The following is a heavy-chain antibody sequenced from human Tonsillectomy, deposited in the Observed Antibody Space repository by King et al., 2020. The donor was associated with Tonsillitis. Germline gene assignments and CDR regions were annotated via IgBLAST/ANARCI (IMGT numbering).Heavy chain of an antibody. J-gene: IGHJ3*02. CDR2: IYYSGST. V-gene: IGHV4-39*01. CDR1: GGSISSSSYY. D-gene: IGHD3-22*01. Sequence: LQLQESGPGLVKPSETLSLTCTVSGGSISSSSYYWGWIRQPPGQGLEWIGSIYYSGSTYYNPSLKSRVTISVDTSKNQFSLKLSSVTAADTAVYYCARRRYYDSSGYYKGAFDIWGQGTMVTVSS. CDR3: ARRRYYDSSGYYKGAFDI.